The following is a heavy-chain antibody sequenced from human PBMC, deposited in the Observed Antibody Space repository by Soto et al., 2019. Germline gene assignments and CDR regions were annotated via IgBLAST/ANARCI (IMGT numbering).Heavy chain of an antibody. CDR2: INAGNGNT. J-gene: IGHJ5*02. CDR1: GYTFTSYA. CDR3: ARDTLYDSSGYYYVGYNCFDP. D-gene: IGHD3-22*01. V-gene: IGHV1-3*01. Sequence: GASVKVSCKASGYTFTSYAMHWVRQAPGQRLEWMGWINAGNGNTKYSQKFQGRVTITRDTSASTAYMELSSLRSEDTAVYYCARDTLYDSSGYYYVGYNCFDPWGQRTLVTVSS.